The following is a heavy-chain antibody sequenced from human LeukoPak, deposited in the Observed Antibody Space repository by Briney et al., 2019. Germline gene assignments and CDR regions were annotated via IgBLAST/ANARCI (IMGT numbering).Heavy chain of an antibody. CDR2: IYYSGST. Sequence: SETLSLTYTVSGGSISSYYWSWIRQPPGKGLEWIGYIYYSGSTNYNPSLKSRVTISVDTSKNQFSLKLSFVSAADTAVYYCASLGSSWHNYGMDVWGQGTTVIVSS. CDR1: GGSISSYY. V-gene: IGHV4-59*01. J-gene: IGHJ6*02. CDR3: ASLGSSWHNYGMDV. D-gene: IGHD6-13*01.